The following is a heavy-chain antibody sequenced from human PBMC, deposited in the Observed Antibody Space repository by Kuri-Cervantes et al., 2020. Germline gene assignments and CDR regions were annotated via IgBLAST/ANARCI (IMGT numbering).Heavy chain of an antibody. V-gene: IGHV4-39*07. CDR2: INHSGST. D-gene: IGHD3-10*01. CDR3: ARRVLKRITMVRNTNWFDP. CDR1: GGSISSSSYY. Sequence: GSLRLSCTVSGGSISSSSYYWSWIRQPPGKGLEWIGEINHSGSTNYNPSLKSRVTISVDTSKNQFSLKLSSVTAADTAVYYCARRVLKRITMVRNTNWFDPWGQGTLVTVSS. J-gene: IGHJ5*02.